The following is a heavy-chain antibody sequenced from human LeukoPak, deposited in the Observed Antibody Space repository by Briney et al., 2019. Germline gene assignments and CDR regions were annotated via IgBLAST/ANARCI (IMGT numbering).Heavy chain of an antibody. D-gene: IGHD4-23*01. J-gene: IGHJ4*02. V-gene: IGHV3-53*01. CDR3: ARRAGGYSHPYDY. Sequence: GGSLRLSCAVSGFTVSGNYMSWIRQGPGKGLEWGSLIYSDDTTLYADSVKGRFTISRDISKYTLYLQMSSLRAEDTAVYYCARRAGGYSHPYDYWGQRVLVTASS. CDR2: IYSDDTT. CDR1: GFTVSGNY.